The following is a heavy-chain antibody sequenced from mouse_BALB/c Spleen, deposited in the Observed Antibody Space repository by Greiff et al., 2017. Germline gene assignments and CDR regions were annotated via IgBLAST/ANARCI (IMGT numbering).Heavy chain of an antibody. D-gene: IGHD3-2*01. V-gene: IGHV3-2*02. CDR2: ISYSGST. CDR1: GYSITSVYA. CDR3: AQTARATFAY. Sequence: EVQLQESGPGLVKPSQSLSLTCPVTGYSITSVYAWNWIRQFPGNKLEWMGYISYSGSTSYNPSLKSRISITRDTSKNQFFLQLNSVTTEDTATYYCAQTARATFAYWGQGTLVTVSA. J-gene: IGHJ3*01.